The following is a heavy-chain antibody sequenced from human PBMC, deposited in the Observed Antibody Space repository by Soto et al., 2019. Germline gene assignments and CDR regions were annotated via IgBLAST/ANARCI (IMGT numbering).Heavy chain of an antibody. D-gene: IGHD5-12*01. CDR3: VSWGYRSNSLEF. J-gene: IGHJ4*03. Sequence: XSDKLCCSPSDCIITWYFIHWVRQTPGQGLQWMGRITPNSGDTKYGQTFQGRVTFNRDTSNSTAYMELSGLSSDQTDLYYCVSWGYRSNSLEFWGQGTLV. V-gene: IGHV1-2*05. CDR1: DCIITWYF. CDR2: ITPNSGDT.